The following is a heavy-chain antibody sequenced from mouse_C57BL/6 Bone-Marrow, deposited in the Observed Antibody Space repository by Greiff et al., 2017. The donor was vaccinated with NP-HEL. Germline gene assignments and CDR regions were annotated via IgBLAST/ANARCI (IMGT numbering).Heavy chain of an antibody. CDR1: GFTFSDYY. CDR3: ARPPDGSSSPWFAY. J-gene: IGHJ3*01. Sequence: EVKLEESGGGLVQPGGSLKLSCAASGFTFSDYYMYWVRQTPEKRLAWVAYISNGGGSTYYPDTVKGRFTISRDNAKNTLYLQMSRLKSEDTAMYYCARPPDGSSSPWFAYWGQGTLVTVSA. D-gene: IGHD1-1*01. CDR2: ISNGGGST. V-gene: IGHV5-12*01.